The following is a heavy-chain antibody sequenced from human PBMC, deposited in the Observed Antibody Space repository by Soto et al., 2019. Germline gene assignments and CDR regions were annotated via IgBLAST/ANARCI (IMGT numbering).Heavy chain of an antibody. J-gene: IGHJ4*02. Sequence: PGWSPRPSCAASGFTFSTYAMSSVRQAPGKGLEWVSTISGSDGRTYSTDSVKGRVTISRDNSRNTAYLQMNSLRVEDTAVYYCAKGVSQYTPLALFDYWGRGTLVTTYS. CDR3: AKGVSQYTPLALFDY. D-gene: IGHD5-18*01. CDR1: GFTFSTYA. CDR2: ISGSDGRT. V-gene: IGHV3-23*01.